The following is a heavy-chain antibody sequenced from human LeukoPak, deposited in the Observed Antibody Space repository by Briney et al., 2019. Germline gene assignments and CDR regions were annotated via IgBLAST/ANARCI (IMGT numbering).Heavy chain of an antibody. CDR1: GGSFSGYY. D-gene: IGHD4-17*01. J-gene: IGHJ4*02. V-gene: IGHV4-34*01. CDR2: INHSGST. CDR3: ARRTGGDYGRIVFDY. Sequence: SETLSLTCAVYGGSFSGYYWSWIRQPPGKGLEWIGEINHSGSTNYNPSLKSRVTISVDTSKNQFSLKLSSVTAADTAVYYCARRTGGDYGRIVFDYWGQGTLVTVSS.